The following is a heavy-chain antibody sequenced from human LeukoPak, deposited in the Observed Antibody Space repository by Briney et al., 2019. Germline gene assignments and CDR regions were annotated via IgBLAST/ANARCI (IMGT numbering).Heavy chain of an antibody. CDR1: GFTFDDYA. CDR2: ISWNSGSI. V-gene: IGHV3-9*01. D-gene: IGHD3-22*01. CDR3: AKDIRAGAALSVIITPKYSYYGMDV. Sequence: PGGSLRLSCAASGFTFDDYAMHWVRQAPGKGLEWVSGISWNSGSIGYADSVKGRFTISRDNAKNSLYLQMNSLRAEDTALYYCAKDIRAGAALSVIITPKYSYYGMDVWGQGTTVTVSS. J-gene: IGHJ6*02.